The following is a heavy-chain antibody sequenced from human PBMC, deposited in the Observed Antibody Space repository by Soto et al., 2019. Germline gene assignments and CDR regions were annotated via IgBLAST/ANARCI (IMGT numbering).Heavy chain of an antibody. CDR3: ARSGYCGGDCYLAEDY. V-gene: IGHV1-69*13. D-gene: IGHD2-21*02. Sequence: SVKVSCKASGGTFSSYAISWVRQAPGQGLEWMGGIIPIFGTANYAQKFQGRVTITADESTSTAYMELSSLRSEDTAVYYCARSGYCGGDCYLAEDYWGQGTLVTVSS. J-gene: IGHJ4*02. CDR2: IIPIFGTA. CDR1: GGTFSSYA.